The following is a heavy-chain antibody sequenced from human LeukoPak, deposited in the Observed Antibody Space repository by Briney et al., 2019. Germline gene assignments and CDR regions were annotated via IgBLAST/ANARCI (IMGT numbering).Heavy chain of an antibody. CDR3: ARNGGNSDFDY. J-gene: IGHJ4*02. CDR2: IYYSGAT. V-gene: IGHV4-4*02. Sequence: PSETLSLTCAVSGGSISSSSSNCWTWVRQPPGKGLEWIGEIYYSGATNYNPSLKSRVTMLLDKSNNQFSLKLNSVTAAGTAVYYCARNGGNSDFDYWGQGTLVTVSS. CDR1: GGSISSSSSNC. D-gene: IGHD4-23*01.